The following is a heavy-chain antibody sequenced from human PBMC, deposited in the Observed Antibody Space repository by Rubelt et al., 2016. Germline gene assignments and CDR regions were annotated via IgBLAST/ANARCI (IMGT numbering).Heavy chain of an antibody. V-gene: IGHV1-3*01. CDR2: INAGYGDT. Sequence: PGDSVKVSCKASGYTFSSYAIHWVRQAPGQRLEWMGWINAGYGDTRYSPNFQGRLTITRDTSAPTAYMELSSLRSEDTAVYYCARDGYYYESDTTSNYFEGWFDPWGQGTLVTVSS. CDR1: GYTFSSYA. J-gene: IGHJ5*02. CDR3: ARDGYYYESDTTSNYFEGWFDP. D-gene: IGHD3-22*01.